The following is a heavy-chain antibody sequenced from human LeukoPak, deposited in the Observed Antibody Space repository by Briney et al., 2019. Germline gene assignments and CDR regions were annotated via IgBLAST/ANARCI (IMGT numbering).Heavy chain of an antibody. V-gene: IGHV4-34*01. J-gene: IGHJ4*02. CDR2: VNYSGGT. CDR1: GESFSGHY. D-gene: IGHD3-3*01. CDR3: ARVKRGRDVWSGYRFDH. Sequence: SETLSLTCAVYGESFSGHYWSWIRQPPGKGLEWIGEVNYSGGTNYNPSLKSRVTISVDTSKNQFSLKLRSVTAADTAVFYCARVKRGRDVWSGYRFDHWGQGTLVTVSS.